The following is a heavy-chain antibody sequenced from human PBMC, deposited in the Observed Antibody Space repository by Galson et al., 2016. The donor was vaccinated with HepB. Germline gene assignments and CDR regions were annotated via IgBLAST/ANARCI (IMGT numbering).Heavy chain of an antibody. Sequence: SLRLSCAASGFSFSNYAMSWVRQAPGKGLEWVANIKEDGTEKCYADSVKGRFTISRDNARNSLYLQMNSLRAEDTAAYYCATMDYNANSAYWGQGTLVTVSS. CDR1: GFSFSNYA. D-gene: IGHD4-11*01. V-gene: IGHV3-7*01. CDR3: ATMDYNANSAY. J-gene: IGHJ4*02. CDR2: IKEDGTEK.